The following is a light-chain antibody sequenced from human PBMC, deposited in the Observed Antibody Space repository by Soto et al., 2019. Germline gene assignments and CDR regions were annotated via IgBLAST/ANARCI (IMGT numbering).Light chain of an antibody. CDR3: QQFDSSVT. CDR1: QSVSSTF. J-gene: IGKJ1*01. V-gene: IGKV3-20*01. CDR2: GAS. Sequence: EIVLTQSPGSLSLSPGERATLSCRASQSVSSTFFAWYQQRPGQAPRLLMYGASSRATGIPERFSGSGSGTDFTLASSGLEPEDFAVYYCQQFDSSVTFGQGTKVEIK.